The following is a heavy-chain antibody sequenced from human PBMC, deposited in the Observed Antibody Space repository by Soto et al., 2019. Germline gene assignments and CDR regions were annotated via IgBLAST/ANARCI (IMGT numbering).Heavy chain of an antibody. D-gene: IGHD3-16*02. J-gene: IGHJ4*02. CDR2: IKSKTDGGTT. CDR3: TSLYYGH. V-gene: IGHV3-15*01. CDR1: EFTFTYAW. Sequence: GGSLRLSCAASEFTFTYAWMSWVRQAPGKGLEWVGRIKSKTDGGTTDYAAPVKGRFTISRDESQNTLYLQMNSLKAEDTAVYYCTSLYYGHWGQGTLVTVSS.